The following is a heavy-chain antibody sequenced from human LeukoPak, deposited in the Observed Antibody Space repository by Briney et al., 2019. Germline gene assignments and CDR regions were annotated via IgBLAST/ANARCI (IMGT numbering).Heavy chain of an antibody. Sequence: GGSLRLSCAASGFTFSSYGMHWVRQAPGKGLEWVAVISYDGSNKYYADSVKGRFTISRDNSKNTLYLQMNSLRAEDTAVYYCASWDIVVVTATYYFDYWGQGTLVTVSS. CDR2: ISYDGSNK. CDR1: GFTFSSYG. V-gene: IGHV3-30*03. J-gene: IGHJ4*02. CDR3: ASWDIVVVTATYYFDY. D-gene: IGHD2-21*02.